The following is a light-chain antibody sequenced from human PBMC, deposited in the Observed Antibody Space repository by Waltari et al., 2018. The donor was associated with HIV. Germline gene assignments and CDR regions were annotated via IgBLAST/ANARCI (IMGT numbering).Light chain of an antibody. CDR2: VAS. J-gene: IGKJ1*01. V-gene: IGKV3-15*01. CDR3: QQYNKWPRT. CDR1: QNVITN. Sequence: EIVMTQSPATLSVSTGERVTLSCTASQNVITNLAWYQQKPGQAPRLLIYVASTRATGIPPRFSGGGSGTEFTLTIGSLQSEDFTFYYCQQYNKWPRTFGQGTKVEVK.